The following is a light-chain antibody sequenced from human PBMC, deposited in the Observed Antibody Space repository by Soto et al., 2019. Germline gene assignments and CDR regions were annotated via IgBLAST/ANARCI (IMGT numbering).Light chain of an antibody. CDR2: RAS. Sequence: EIVMPQCPATLSVSPRGSTTLSCRASQHVSSNFAWYRQKPGQAPTLLIYRASTRAAGIPATFSGSGSGSEFTPTISSLQSEDFAVYYCQQYNNWPYTFGQGTKLELK. V-gene: IGKV3-15*01. J-gene: IGKJ2*01. CDR1: QHVSSN. CDR3: QQYNNWPYT.